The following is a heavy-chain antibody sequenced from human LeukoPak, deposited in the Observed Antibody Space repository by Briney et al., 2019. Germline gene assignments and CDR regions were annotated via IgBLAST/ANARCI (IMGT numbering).Heavy chain of an antibody. CDR2: INPNSGGT. V-gene: IGHV1-2*02. Sequence: ASVKVSCKASGYTFTGYYMHWVRQAPGQGLEWMGWINPNSGGTNYAQKFQGRVTVTRDTSISTAYMELSRLRSDDTAVYYCARDLSTVVTRDFDYWGQGTLVTVSS. D-gene: IGHD4-23*01. J-gene: IGHJ4*02. CDR1: GYTFTGYY. CDR3: ARDLSTVVTRDFDY.